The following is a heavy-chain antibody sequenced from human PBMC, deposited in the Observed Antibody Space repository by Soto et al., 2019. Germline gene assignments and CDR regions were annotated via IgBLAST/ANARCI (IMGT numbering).Heavy chain of an antibody. D-gene: IGHD3-3*01. Sequence: PGGSLRLSCTASGFTFGDYAMSWFRQAPGKGLEWVGFIRSKAYGGTTEYAASVKGRFTISRDDPKSIAYLQMNSLKTEDTAVYYCTRSTVGGFWSGYYYSPLYYYSYGMDVWGQGTTVTVSS. CDR2: IRSKAYGGTT. CDR3: TRSTVGGFWSGYYYSPLYYYSYGMDV. CDR1: GFTFGDYA. J-gene: IGHJ6*02. V-gene: IGHV3-49*03.